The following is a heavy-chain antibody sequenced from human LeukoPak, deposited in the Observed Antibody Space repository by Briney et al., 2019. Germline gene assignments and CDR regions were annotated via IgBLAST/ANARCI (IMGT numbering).Heavy chain of an antibody. CDR2: INHSGST. CDR1: GGSFSGYY. CDR3: ARGSYQSPRYCSSTSCYYYGMDV. Sequence: SETLSLTCAVYGGSFSGYYWSWIRQPPGKGLEWIGEINHSGSTNYNPSLKSRVTISVDTSKNQFSLKLSSVTAADTDVYYCARGSYQSPRYCSSTSCYYYGMDVWGKGTTVTVSS. D-gene: IGHD2-2*01. J-gene: IGHJ6*04. V-gene: IGHV4-34*01.